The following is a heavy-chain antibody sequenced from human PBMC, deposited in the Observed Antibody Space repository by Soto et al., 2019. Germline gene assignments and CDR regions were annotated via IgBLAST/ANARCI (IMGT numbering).Heavy chain of an antibody. D-gene: IGHD3-10*01. J-gene: IGHJ4*02. CDR1: GFTVGNNY. V-gene: IGHV3-53*01. CDR3: AKDGRGSGSHYNSFGY. CDR2: IYSTGTT. Sequence: EVQLVESGGGLIQPGGSLKLSCAASGFTVGNNYMSWVRQAPGKGLEWVSLIYSTGTTKYADSVKGRFTVSRYNAKNTLYLQMISLRAEDTAVYYCAKDGRGSGSHYNSFGYWGQGTLVTVSS.